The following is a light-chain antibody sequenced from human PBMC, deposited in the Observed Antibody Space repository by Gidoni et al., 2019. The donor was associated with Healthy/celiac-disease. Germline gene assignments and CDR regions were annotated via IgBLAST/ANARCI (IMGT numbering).Light chain of an antibody. V-gene: IGKV3-11*01. CDR2: DAS. Sequence: EIVLTQSPATLSLSPGERATLSCRASQSVSSYLAWYQQKPGQAPRLLIYDASNRATGIPARFSGSGSGTDFTLTISSLEPEDFAVYYCQQRSNWPGAFXHXTKVDIK. CDR3: QQRSNWPGA. CDR1: QSVSSY. J-gene: IGKJ3*01.